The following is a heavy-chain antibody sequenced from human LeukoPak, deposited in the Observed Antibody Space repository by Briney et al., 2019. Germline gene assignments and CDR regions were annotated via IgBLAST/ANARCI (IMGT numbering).Heavy chain of an antibody. V-gene: IGHV1-46*01. CDR2: INPPGGST. D-gene: IGHD1-20*01. J-gene: IGHJ4*02. CDR1: GYTFAKSY. Sequence: GASVKVSCKASGYTFAKSYIHWVRQAPGQGLEWMGLINPPGGSTTYTQKFQGRVTMTRDMSTSTVYMELSSLRSEDTAVYYCARGANWNYDYWGQGTLITVSS. CDR3: ARGANWNYDY.